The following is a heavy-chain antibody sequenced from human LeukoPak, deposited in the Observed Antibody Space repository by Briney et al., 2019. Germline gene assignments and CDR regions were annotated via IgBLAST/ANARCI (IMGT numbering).Heavy chain of an antibody. CDR1: GGSISSYY. CDR2: IYTSGST. Sequence: SETLSLTCTVSGGSISSYYWSWIRQPAGKGLEWIGRIYTSGSTIYNPSLKSRVTISVDTSKNQFSLKLSSVTAADTAVYYCATTPQRGYSYGWGTDAFDIWGQGTMVTVSS. V-gene: IGHV4-4*07. CDR3: ATTPQRGYSYGWGTDAFDI. J-gene: IGHJ3*02. D-gene: IGHD5-18*01.